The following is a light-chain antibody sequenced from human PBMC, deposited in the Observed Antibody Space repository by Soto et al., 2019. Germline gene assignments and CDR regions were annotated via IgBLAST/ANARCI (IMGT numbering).Light chain of an antibody. CDR2: DAS. CDR3: QQFASSPRT. Sequence: EIMMTQSPATLSVSPGERATLSCRASQSVRSNLAWYQQKPGQAPRLLIYDASTRATGIPARFSGSGSGTEFTLTISSLQSEDFAVYYCQQFASSPRTFGRGTTVEIK. J-gene: IGKJ1*01. V-gene: IGKV3-15*01. CDR1: QSVRSN.